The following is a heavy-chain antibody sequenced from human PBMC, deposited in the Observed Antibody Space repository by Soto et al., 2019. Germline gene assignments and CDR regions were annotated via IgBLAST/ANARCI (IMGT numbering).Heavy chain of an antibody. V-gene: IGHV1-46*01. CDR1: GYTFTRHY. CDR3: ARDLLAAGSDALDI. Sequence: QMQLVQSGAEVKKPGASVKVSCKASGYTFTRHYIHWVRQAPGQGLEWMGIINSSGGHTNYAQKFQGRVALISDTSTSTVYMELSSLTSEDTAVYYCARDLLAAGSDALDIWGQGTMVTVSS. J-gene: IGHJ3*02. CDR2: INSSGGHT. D-gene: IGHD6-13*01.